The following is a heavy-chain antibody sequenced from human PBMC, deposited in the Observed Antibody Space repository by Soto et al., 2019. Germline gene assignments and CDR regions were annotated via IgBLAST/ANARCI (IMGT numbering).Heavy chain of an antibody. CDR1: GFTFTISA. Sequence: SVKVSCKASGFTFTISAVQWVRQARGQRIEWIGWIVVGSGNTYYATKVQGRLTLTTDTSTSTAFMDLGSLTSADTAVYYCAMVDLYVTPTPQDVWGQGTTVTVSS. D-gene: IGHD3-16*01. CDR2: IVVGSGNT. V-gene: IGHV1-58*01. J-gene: IGHJ6*02. CDR3: AMVDLYVTPTPQDV.